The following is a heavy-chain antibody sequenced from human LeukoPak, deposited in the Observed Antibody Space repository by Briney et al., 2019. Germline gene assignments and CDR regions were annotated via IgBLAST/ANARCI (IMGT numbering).Heavy chain of an antibody. CDR2: IIPIFGTA. V-gene: IGHV1-69*06. CDR3: ARDREAVTDL. CDR1: GGTFSSYA. D-gene: IGHD4-11*01. Sequence: GASVKVFCKASGGTFSSYAISWVRQAPGQGLEWMGGIIPIFGTANYAQKFQGRVTLTADKSTSTAYMELSSLRSEDTAVYYCARDREAVTDLWGQGTLVTVSS. J-gene: IGHJ5*02.